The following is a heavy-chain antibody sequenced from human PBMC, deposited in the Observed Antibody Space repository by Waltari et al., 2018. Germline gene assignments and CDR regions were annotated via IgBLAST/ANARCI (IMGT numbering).Heavy chain of an antibody. CDR3: VRHRTTYPLESDY. Sequence: EVQLVQSGAEVKKPEESLRISCEGSGYSFTSHWISWVRQMPGKGVGGVGGGDPVAYFRAYAPAVQGHVTITVDQSLRTAYWRWDSLKASDTAIYYCVRHRTTYPLESDYWGQGTLVTVSS. D-gene: IGHD2-2*01. CDR2: GDPVAYFR. CDR1: GYSFTSHW. V-gene: IGHV5-10-1*01. J-gene: IGHJ4*02.